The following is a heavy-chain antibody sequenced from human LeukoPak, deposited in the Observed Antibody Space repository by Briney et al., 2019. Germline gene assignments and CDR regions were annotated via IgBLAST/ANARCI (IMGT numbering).Heavy chain of an antibody. CDR2: ISGSGGIT. CDR1: RFTFSSYA. CDR3: AKEGYSSSWNADFDY. V-gene: IGHV3-23*01. D-gene: IGHD6-13*01. J-gene: IGHJ4*02. Sequence: GGSLRLSRAPSRFTFSSYAMSWVRQTPGKGLEWVSAISGSGGITSYADSVKARFTISRDNSKNTLYLQMNSLRAEDTAVYYCAKEGYSSSWNADFDYWGQGTLVIVSS.